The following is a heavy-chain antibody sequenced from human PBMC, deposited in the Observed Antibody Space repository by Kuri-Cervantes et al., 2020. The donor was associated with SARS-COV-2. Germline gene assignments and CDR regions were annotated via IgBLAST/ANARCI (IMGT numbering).Heavy chain of an antibody. Sequence: LSLTCAASGFTFSSYWMHWVRQAPGKGLEWVSAISGSGGSTYYADSVKGRFTISRDNSKNTLYLQMNSLRAEDTAVYYCAKSVGDFWSGYPEAYYYYGMDVWGQGTTVTVSS. CDR1: GFTFSSYW. J-gene: IGHJ6*02. CDR2: ISGSGGST. CDR3: AKSVGDFWSGYPEAYYYYGMDV. D-gene: IGHD3-3*01. V-gene: IGHV3-23*01.